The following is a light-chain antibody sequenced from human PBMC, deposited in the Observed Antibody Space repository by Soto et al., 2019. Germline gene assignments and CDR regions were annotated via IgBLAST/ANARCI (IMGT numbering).Light chain of an antibody. CDR2: YAS. V-gene: IGKV3-15*01. CDR1: QSVRNN. CDR3: QQYNNWPPIT. J-gene: IGKJ5*01. Sequence: EIMMKQSPATLSVSPGERATLSCRASQSVRNNLAWYQQKPGQAPSLLIYYASTRATGIPARFSGSGSGTEFTLTISSLQSEDFALYYCQQYNNWPPITFGQGTRLEIK.